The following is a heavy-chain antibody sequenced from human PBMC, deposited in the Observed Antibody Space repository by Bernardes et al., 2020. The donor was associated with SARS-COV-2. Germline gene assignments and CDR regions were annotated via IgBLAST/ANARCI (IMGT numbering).Heavy chain of an antibody. V-gene: IGHV4-39*01. CDR1: GGSISRSSYY. D-gene: IGHD4-17*01. CDR2: IYYSGST. CDR3: ARLGDYGKYYYYYDMDV. J-gene: IGHJ6*02. Sequence: SETLSLTCTVSGGSISRSSYYWGWIRQPPGKGLEWIGSIYYSGSTYYNPSLKSRVTISVDTSKNQFSLKLSSVTAADTAVYYCARLGDYGKYYYYYDMDVWGQGTTVTVSS.